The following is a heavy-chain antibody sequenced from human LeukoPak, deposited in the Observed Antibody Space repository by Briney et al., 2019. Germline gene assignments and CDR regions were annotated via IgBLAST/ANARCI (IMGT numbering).Heavy chain of an antibody. CDR1: GFTFSSYA. CDR2: ISGSGGST. J-gene: IGHJ4*02. V-gene: IGHV3-23*01. CDR3: AKASWYHDSSGYYLDY. Sequence: PGGSLRLSCAASGFTFSSYAMSWVRQAPGKGLEWVSAISGSGGSTYYAGSVKGRFTISRDNSKNTLYLQMNSLRAEDTAVYYCAKASWYHDSSGYYLDYWGQGTLVTVSS. D-gene: IGHD3-22*01.